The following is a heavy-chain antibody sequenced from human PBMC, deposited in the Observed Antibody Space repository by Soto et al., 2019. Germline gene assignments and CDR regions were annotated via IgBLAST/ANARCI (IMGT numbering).Heavy chain of an antibody. CDR3: ARCPNRSGHWLGP. J-gene: IGHJ5*02. V-gene: IGHV4-59*08. Sequence: PSETLSLTCTVSGGPISSYYWSWIRQPPGKGLEWIGYIYYSGSTNYNPSLKSRVTISVDTSKNQFSLKLSSVTAADPAVYYCARCPNRSGHWLGPWGQGTLVTVCS. D-gene: IGHD3-10*01. CDR1: GGPISSYY. CDR2: IYYSGST.